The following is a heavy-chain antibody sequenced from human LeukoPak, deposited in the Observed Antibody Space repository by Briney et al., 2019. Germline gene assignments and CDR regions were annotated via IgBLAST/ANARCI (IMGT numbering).Heavy chain of an antibody. CDR2: IKQDASEK. CDR3: AGGGGWLIDD. CDR1: GFTFSTYW. J-gene: IGHJ4*02. Sequence: GGSLRLSCAACGFTFSTYWMNWVRQAPGKGLEWVANIKQDASEKYYVDSVKGRFTISRDNAQSSLYLQMNSLRVEDTAVYYCAGGGGWLIDDWGQGTLVTVSS. V-gene: IGHV3-7*04. D-gene: IGHD6-19*01.